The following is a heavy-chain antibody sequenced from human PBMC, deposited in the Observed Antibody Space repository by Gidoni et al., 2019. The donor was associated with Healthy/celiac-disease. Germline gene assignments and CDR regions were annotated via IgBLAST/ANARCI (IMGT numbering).Heavy chain of an antibody. J-gene: IGHJ6*02. CDR2: IGTAGDT. Sequence: EVQLVESGGGLVQPGGSLRPSCAASGFTFSSYDMHCVRQATGKGLEWVSAIGTAGDTYYPGSVKGRFTISRENAKNSLYLQMNSLRAGDTAVYYCARARSYAEEQQLGNYYYYGMDVWGQGTTVTVSS. V-gene: IGHV3-13*01. CDR3: ARARSYAEEQQLGNYYYYGMDV. D-gene: IGHD6-13*01. CDR1: GFTFSSYD.